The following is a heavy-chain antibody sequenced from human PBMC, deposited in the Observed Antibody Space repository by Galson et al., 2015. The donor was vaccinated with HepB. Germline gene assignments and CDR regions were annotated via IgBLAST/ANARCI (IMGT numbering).Heavy chain of an antibody. D-gene: IGHD6-19*01. CDR3: AKQSSGWYLDY. V-gene: IGHV3-30*04. CDR2: ISYDGSNK. J-gene: IGHJ4*02. CDR1: GFTFSSYA. Sequence: SLRLSCAASGFTFSSYAMHWVRQAPGKGLEWVAVISYDGSNKYYADSVKGRFTISRDNSKNTLYLQMNSLRAEDTAVYYCAKQSSGWYLDYWGQGTLVTVSS.